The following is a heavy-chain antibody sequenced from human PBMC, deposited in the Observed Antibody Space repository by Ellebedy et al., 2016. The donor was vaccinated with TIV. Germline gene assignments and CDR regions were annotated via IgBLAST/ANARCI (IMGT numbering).Heavy chain of an antibody. CDR2: VTPIFGRA. Sequence: ASVKVSXXASGGIFSTYGINWVRQAPGQGLEWMGGVTPIFGRANYAQKFQGRVIITADESTTTAYMELSSLRSEDTAVYYCARGSKRVITFTYYYYGMDVWGQGTTVTVSS. CDR3: ARGSKRVITFTYYYYGMDV. V-gene: IGHV1-69*13. CDR1: GGIFSTYG. D-gene: IGHD3-22*01. J-gene: IGHJ6*02.